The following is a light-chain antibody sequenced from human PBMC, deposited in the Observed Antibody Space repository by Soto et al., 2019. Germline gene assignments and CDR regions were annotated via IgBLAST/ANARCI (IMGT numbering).Light chain of an antibody. V-gene: IGKV1-6*01. J-gene: IGKJ1*01. Sequence: AIQMTQSPSSLSASVGDRVTITCRASQDIRNDLGWYQKKPGKTPKLLIFAASSLQRGVPSRFSGRGSGTDFTLTISSLQPEDFATYYCLQDFNYPWTFGQGTKVEIE. CDR2: AAS. CDR3: LQDFNYPWT. CDR1: QDIRND.